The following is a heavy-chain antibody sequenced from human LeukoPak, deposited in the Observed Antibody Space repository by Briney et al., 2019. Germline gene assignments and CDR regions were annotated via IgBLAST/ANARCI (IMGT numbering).Heavy chain of an antibody. CDR1: GFTFCNYW. V-gene: IGHV3-7*01. Sequence: GGSLRLSCAASGFTFCNYWMSWVRPAPGEGLEWVANIKQNGSEKYYVDSVKGRFTISRDNAKNSLYLQMNSLRAEDTAVYYCARETYYYDSSGYLLRNWFDPWGQGTLVTVSS. CDR3: ARETYYYDSSGYLLRNWFDP. D-gene: IGHD3-22*01. CDR2: IKQNGSEK. J-gene: IGHJ5*02.